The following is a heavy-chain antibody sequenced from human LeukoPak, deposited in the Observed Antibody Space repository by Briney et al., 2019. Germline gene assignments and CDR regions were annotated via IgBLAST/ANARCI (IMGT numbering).Heavy chain of an antibody. CDR2: IKQDGSEK. J-gene: IGHJ4*02. Sequence: GGSLRPSCAASGFTFSSYWMSWVRQAPGKGLEWVANIKQDGSEKYYVDSVKGRFTISRDNAKNSLYLQMNSLRAEDTAVYYCARGGDYYGSGPLFNFDYWGQGTLVTVSS. V-gene: IGHV3-7*01. CDR3: ARGGDYYGSGPLFNFDY. CDR1: GFTFSSYW. D-gene: IGHD3-10*01.